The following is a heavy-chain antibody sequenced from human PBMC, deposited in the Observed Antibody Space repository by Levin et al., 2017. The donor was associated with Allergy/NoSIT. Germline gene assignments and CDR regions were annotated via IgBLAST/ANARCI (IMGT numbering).Heavy chain of an antibody. J-gene: IGHJ4*02. V-gene: IGHV5-10-1*01. D-gene: IGHD2-21*01. Sequence: RGESLKISCKGFGFSFTNYYISWVRQMPGKGLEWMGRIDPRDSNTIYSPSFQGHVSISTDKSIDTAYLQWSSLEASDTAMYYCARSFNSDYWGQGTLVTVSS. CDR1: GFSFTNYY. CDR3: ARSFNSDY. CDR2: IDPRDSNT.